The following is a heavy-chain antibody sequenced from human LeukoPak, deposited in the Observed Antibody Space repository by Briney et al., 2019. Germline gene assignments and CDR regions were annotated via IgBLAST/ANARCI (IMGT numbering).Heavy chain of an antibody. V-gene: IGHV3-23*01. Sequence: PGGSLRLSCAASGFTFSNAWMSWVRQAPGKGLEWVSTISAGGLSTYYADSVKGRFTISRDTSMNTLFLQMNSLRAEDAAVYFCVKPLGVDVPAASRWFDPWGQGTLVTVSS. J-gene: IGHJ5*02. CDR3: VKPLGVDVPAASRWFDP. CDR1: GFTFSNAW. D-gene: IGHD2-2*01. CDR2: ISAGGLST.